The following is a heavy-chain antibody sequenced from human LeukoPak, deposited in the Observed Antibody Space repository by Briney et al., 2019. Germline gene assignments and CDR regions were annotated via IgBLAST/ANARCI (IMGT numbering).Heavy chain of an antibody. V-gene: IGHV1-2*02. CDR1: GYTFSGYY. CDR2: INDSGDT. Sequence: ASVKVSCKASGYTFSGYYIHWVRQAPGQGLEWMGWINDSGDTYYARNFQGRVTMTRDTSISTSYMDLSSLTSDDTAIYHCARGRGWLRLDFWGQGTLVTVSS. J-gene: IGHJ4*02. CDR3: ARGRGWLRLDF. D-gene: IGHD5-12*01.